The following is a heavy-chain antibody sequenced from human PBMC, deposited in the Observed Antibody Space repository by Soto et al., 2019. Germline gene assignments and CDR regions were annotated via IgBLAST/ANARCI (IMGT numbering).Heavy chain of an antibody. V-gene: IGHV3-23*01. Sequence: GGSLRLSCAAYEFTFSNYAMTWVRQAPGKGLEWVSLITGSGVTTYYADSVKGRFTIARDNSKNTLYLQMNSLRAGDTAIYYCAKAVSGSIRYFDYWGQGTLVTVS. CDR2: ITGSGVTT. D-gene: IGHD1-26*01. CDR3: AKAVSGSIRYFDY. CDR1: EFTFSNYA. J-gene: IGHJ4*02.